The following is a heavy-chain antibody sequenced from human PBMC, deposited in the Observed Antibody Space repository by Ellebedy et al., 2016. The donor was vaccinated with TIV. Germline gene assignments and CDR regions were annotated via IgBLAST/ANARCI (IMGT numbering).Heavy chain of an antibody. J-gene: IGHJ4*02. Sequence: SVKVSCXASGGTFNNYAISWVRQAPGQGLEWMGGTIPILGVVNYAQKFQGRVTITADESTSTVYMDLSSLISEDTAVYYCARDAAHSAPFDSWGQGTLVTVSS. CDR1: GGTFNNYA. D-gene: IGHD3-10*01. CDR3: ARDAAHSAPFDS. V-gene: IGHV1-69*10. CDR2: TIPILGVV.